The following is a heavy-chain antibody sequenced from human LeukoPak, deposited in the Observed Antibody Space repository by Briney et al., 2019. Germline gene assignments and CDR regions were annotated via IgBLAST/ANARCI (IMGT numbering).Heavy chain of an antibody. V-gene: IGHV3-30-3*01. CDR3: ARDTPYYDFWSGYLSFDY. J-gene: IGHJ4*02. CDR2: ISYDGSNK. D-gene: IGHD3-3*01. Sequence: QPGGSLRLSCAASGFTFSSYAMHWVRQAPGKGLEWVAVISYDGSNKYYADSVKGRFTISRDNSKNTLYLQMNSLRAEDTAVYYCARDTPYYDFWSGYLSFDYWGQGTLVTVSS. CDR1: GFTFSSYA.